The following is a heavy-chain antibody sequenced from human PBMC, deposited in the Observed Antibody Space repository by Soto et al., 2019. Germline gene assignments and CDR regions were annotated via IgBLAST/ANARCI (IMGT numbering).Heavy chain of an antibody. CDR3: ARDPLLYDSDWYPNWFGP. Sequence: EAQLLESGGGLVQPGGSLRLSCSASGFIFNNYAMSWVRQAPGKGLEWVSGITGYGATTYYAESVKGRFTISRDNSKNTLYLQMSTVTAEDTAVYYCARDPLLYDSDWYPNWFGPWGQGTLVTVSS. CDR1: GFIFNNYA. CDR2: ITGYGATT. V-gene: IGHV3-23*01. D-gene: IGHD6-19*01. J-gene: IGHJ5*02.